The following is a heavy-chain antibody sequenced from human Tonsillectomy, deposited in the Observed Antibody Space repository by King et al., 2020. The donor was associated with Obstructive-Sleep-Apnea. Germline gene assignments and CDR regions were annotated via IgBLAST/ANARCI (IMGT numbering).Heavy chain of an antibody. D-gene: IGHD6-13*01. J-gene: IGHJ4*02. CDR1: GYSFTSFW. Sequence: VQLVESGAEVKKPGGSLRISCKGSGYSFTSFWINWVRQMPGKGLEWMGRIDPIDSSTNYSPSFQGPVSISVDKSISTAYLQWSSLKASDTAMYYCARHSSSWYSWGQGTLVIVSS. CDR2: IDPIDSST. CDR3: ARHSSSWYS. V-gene: IGHV5-10-1*03.